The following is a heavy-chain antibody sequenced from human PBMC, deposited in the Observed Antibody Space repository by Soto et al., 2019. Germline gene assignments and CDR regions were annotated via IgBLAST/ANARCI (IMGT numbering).Heavy chain of an antibody. CDR3: ARVAFYSSGWGLDAFDI. J-gene: IGHJ3*02. V-gene: IGHV3-20*04. Sequence: PGGSLRLSCAASGFTFDDYGMSWVRQAPGKGLEWVSGINWNGSSIGYADSVKGRFTISRDNAKNSLYLQMNSLRAEDAAVYYCARVAFYSSGWGLDAFDIWGQGTMVTVSS. CDR2: INWNGSSI. D-gene: IGHD6-19*01. CDR1: GFTFDDYG.